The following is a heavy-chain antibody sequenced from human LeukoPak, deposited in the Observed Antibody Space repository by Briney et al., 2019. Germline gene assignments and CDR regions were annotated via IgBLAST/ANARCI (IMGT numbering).Heavy chain of an antibody. CDR2: ISGSGDSP. CDR3: ARDVAPRPYYYMDV. V-gene: IGHV3-23*01. D-gene: IGHD6-6*01. J-gene: IGHJ6*03. Sequence: AGGSLRLSCAASEFTFTNYALSWVRQAPGKGLEWVSAISGSGDSPYYADSVKGRFTISRNNSKNTLFLQMTSLRAEDTAVYYCARDVAPRPYYYMDVWGRGTTVTVSS. CDR1: EFTFTNYA.